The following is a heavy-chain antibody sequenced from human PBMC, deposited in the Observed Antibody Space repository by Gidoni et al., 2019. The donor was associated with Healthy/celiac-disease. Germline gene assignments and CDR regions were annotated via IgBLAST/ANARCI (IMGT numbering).Heavy chain of an antibody. D-gene: IGHD5-12*01. CDR1: GFPFRSCW. J-gene: IGHJ6*02. Sequence: EVQLVESGGGLVQPGGSLRLSCAASGFPFRSCWMSWVRQAPGKGRGWVANIKQDGSEKYYVDSVKGRFTISRDNAKNSLYLQMNSLRAEDTAVYYCASRSGYGNYGMDVWGQGTTVTVSS. V-gene: IGHV3-7*02. CDR2: IKQDGSEK. CDR3: ASRSGYGNYGMDV.